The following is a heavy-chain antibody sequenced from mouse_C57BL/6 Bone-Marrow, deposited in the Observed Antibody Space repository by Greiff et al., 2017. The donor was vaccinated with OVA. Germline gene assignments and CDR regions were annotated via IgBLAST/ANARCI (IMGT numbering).Heavy chain of an antibody. CDR1: GYTFTSYD. J-gene: IGHJ1*03. CDR3: ARSITTVVASRYFDV. V-gene: IGHV1-85*01. Sequence: QVQLQQSGPELVKPGASVKLSCKASGYTFTSYDINWVKQRPGQGLEWIGWIYPRDGSTQYNATFKGKATLTVDTSSSTAYMELHSLTSEDSAVYFCARSITTVVASRYFDVWGTGTTVTVSS. CDR2: IYPRDGST. D-gene: IGHD1-1*01.